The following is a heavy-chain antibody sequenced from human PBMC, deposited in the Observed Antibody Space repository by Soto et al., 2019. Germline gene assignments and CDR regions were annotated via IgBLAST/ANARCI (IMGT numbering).Heavy chain of an antibody. Sequence: QVQLQESGPGLVKPSQTLSLTCTVSGGSISSGGYYWSWIRQHPGKGLEWIGYIHYSGSTYYNPSRKSRVTMSVDTSKNQPSLKLSSVTAADTAVYYCARASANYGDYFDYWGQGTLVTVSS. CDR1: GGSISSGGYY. CDR2: IHYSGST. D-gene: IGHD4-17*01. CDR3: ARASANYGDYFDY. V-gene: IGHV4-31*03. J-gene: IGHJ4*02.